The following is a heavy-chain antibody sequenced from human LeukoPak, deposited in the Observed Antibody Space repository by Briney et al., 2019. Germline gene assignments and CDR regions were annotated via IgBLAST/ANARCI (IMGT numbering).Heavy chain of an antibody. CDR2: IYWNDDK. CDR1: GFSLSSSGVG. J-gene: IGHJ6*03. V-gene: IGHV2-5*01. CDR3: AHRLSVATGDYMDV. Sequence: SGPTLVKPTQTLALTCTFSGFSLSSSGVGVGWIRQPPGKALEWLALIYWNDDKRYSPSLKSRLIITKDTSKNQVVLTMTNMDPVDTATYYCAHRLSVATGDYMDVWGKGTTVTVSS. D-gene: IGHD1-14*01.